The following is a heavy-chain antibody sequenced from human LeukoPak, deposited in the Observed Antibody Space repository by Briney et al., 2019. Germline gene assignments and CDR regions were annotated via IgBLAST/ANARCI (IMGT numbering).Heavy chain of an antibody. D-gene: IGHD3-3*01. CDR1: GFIFSSYA. J-gene: IGHJ4*02. V-gene: IGHV3-23*01. CDR2: ISGSGGST. CDR3: AKDLRRRFWSGYYSAQADY. Sequence: PGGSLRLSCAASGFIFSSYAMSWVRQAPGKGLEWVSSISGSGGSTYYADSVKGRFTISRDNSKNTLYLQMNSLRAEDTAVYYCAKDLRRRFWSGYYSAQADYWGQGNLVTVSS.